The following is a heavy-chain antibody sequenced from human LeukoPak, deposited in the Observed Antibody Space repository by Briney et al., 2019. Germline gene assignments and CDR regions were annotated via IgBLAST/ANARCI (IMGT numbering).Heavy chain of an antibody. D-gene: IGHD2-8*01. CDR2: MNPYSGNT. J-gene: IGHJ6*03. CDR3: ARAGVDYYYYYMDV. V-gene: IGHV1-8*03. Sequence: ASLTVSSTASGYTFTTYDINWVRQATGQGLEWMGWMNPYSGNTGYAQKFQGRVTITRNTSISTAYMELSSLRSEDTAVYYCARAGVDYYYYYMDVWGKGTTVTVSS. CDR1: GYTFTTYD.